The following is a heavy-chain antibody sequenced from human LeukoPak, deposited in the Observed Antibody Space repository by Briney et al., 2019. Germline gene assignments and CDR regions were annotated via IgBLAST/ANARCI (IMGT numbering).Heavy chain of an antibody. D-gene: IGHD2-2*01. J-gene: IGHJ4*02. CDR3: ARAQPDCSSTSCYAGY. Sequence: GGSLRLSCAASGFTFSDYYMSWIRQAPGKGLEWVSYISSSGSTIYYADSVKGGFTISRDNAKNSLYLQMNSLRAEDTAVYYCARAQPDCSSTSCYAGYWGQGTLVTVSS. CDR2: ISSSGSTI. CDR1: GFTFSDYY. V-gene: IGHV3-11*01.